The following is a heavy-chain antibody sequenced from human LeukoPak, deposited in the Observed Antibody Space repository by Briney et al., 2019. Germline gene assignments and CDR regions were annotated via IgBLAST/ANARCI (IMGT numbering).Heavy chain of an antibody. D-gene: IGHD4-11*01. J-gene: IGHJ4*02. CDR3: TSWSSEDYHFDY. Sequence: SETLSLTCTVSGGSISSYYWNWIRQPPGKGLEWIGFIYYNGNTNYTPSLKSRVTISVDTSKNQFSLKLSSVTAADTAVYYCTSWSSEDYHFDYWGRGTLVTVSS. CDR2: IYYNGNT. V-gene: IGHV4-59*01. CDR1: GGSISSYY.